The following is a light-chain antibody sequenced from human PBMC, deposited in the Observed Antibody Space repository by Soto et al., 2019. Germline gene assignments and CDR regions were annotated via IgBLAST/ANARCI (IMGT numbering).Light chain of an antibody. CDR2: EVS. J-gene: IGLJ1*01. CDR1: SSDIGAYNY. CDR3: CSSEPESTYV. Sequence: QSVLTQPASVSGSPGQSITISCTGSSSDIGAYNYVSWFQQYPGKAPKLIISEVSNRPSGVSNRFSGSKSGTAASLTISGLQTEDDADYFCCSSEPESTYVFGTGTKVTDL. V-gene: IGLV2-14*01.